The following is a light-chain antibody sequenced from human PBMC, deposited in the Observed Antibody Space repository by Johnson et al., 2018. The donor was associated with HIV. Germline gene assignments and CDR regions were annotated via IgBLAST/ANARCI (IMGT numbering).Light chain of an antibody. CDR2: DNN. V-gene: IGLV1-51*01. J-gene: IGLJ1*01. CDR1: SSNIGNNY. Sequence: SVLTQPPSVSAAPGQKVTISCSGSSSNIGNNYVSWYQQLPGTAPKLLIYDNNKRPSGIPDRFSGSKSGTSATLVITGLPTGDEADYYCGTWDSSLSAYVFGTGTKVTVL. CDR3: GTWDSSLSAYV.